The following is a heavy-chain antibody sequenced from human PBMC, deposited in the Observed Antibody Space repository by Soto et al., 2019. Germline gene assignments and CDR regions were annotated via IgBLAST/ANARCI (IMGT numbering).Heavy chain of an antibody. V-gene: IGHV4-59*08. CDR1: GDYISSHS. CDR3: ARPKGIAPAIWYFDL. J-gene: IGHJ2*01. D-gene: IGHD6-13*01. Sequence: QVQLQESGPGLVKPSETLSLTCTVSGDYISSHSWAWIRHPPGKGLEWIGFVYHSGKTDSNPSLKSRVTISMDTSKNQISLSLTSVTAADAAVYYCARPKGIAPAIWYFDLWGRGTLVTVSS. CDR2: VYHSGKT.